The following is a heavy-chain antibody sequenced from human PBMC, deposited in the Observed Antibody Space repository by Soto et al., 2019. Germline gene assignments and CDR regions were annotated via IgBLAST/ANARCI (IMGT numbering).Heavy chain of an antibody. CDR2: IYYSGST. CDR3: ARVPPYYDSSGFPDY. V-gene: IGHV4-30-4*01. Sequence: PSETLSLTCTVSGGSISSGDYYWSWIRQPPGKGLEWIGYIYYSGSTYCNPSLKSRVTISVDTSKNQFSLKLSSVTAADTAVYYCARVPPYYDSSGFPDYRGQGTLVTVSS. D-gene: IGHD3-22*01. J-gene: IGHJ4*02. CDR1: GGSISSGDYY.